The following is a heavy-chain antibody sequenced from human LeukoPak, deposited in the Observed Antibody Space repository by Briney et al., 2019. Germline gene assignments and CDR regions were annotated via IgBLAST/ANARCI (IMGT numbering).Heavy chain of an antibody. V-gene: IGHV3-11*01. CDR1: GFTFSDSY. Sequence: GGSLRLSCAASGFTFSDSYMSWIRQSPGKGLEWVSHISGSGQIIYYADSMKGRFTISRDNAKNSLYLQMNSLRADDTAGYYXXXXXXXHCIGAICYPFDYWGQGSLVTVSS. CDR2: ISGSGQII. CDR3: XXXXXXHCIGAICYPFDY. J-gene: IGHJ4*02. D-gene: IGHD2-15*01.